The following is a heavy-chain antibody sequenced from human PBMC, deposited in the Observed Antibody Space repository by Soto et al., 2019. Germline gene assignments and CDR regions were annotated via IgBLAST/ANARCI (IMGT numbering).Heavy chain of an antibody. CDR1: GYTFTNYG. D-gene: IGHD3-10*01. CDR3: ARGVGSGSYYNQYNWFDP. V-gene: IGHV1-18*01. Sequence: QVQLVQSGGEVKKPGASVNVSCKASGYTFTNYGISWVRQAPGQGLEWMGWINVYNGNTKYAQKVQGRVTMTTDTSTSTAYMELRSLRSDDTAVYYCARGVGSGSYYNQYNWFDPWGQGTLVTVSS. J-gene: IGHJ5*02. CDR2: INVYNGNT.